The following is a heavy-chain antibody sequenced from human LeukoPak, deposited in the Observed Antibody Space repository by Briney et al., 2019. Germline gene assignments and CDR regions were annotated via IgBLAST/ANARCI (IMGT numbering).Heavy chain of an antibody. CDR1: GFTFSSYE. CDR2: ISSSGSTI. D-gene: IGHD2-2*01. J-gene: IGHJ4*02. CDR3: ARETYCTSTNCPIGDYFDY. Sequence: QPGGSLRLSCAASGFTFSSYEMNWIRQAPGKGLEWVSYISSSGSTIYYADSVKGRFTISRDNAKNSLYLQMNSLRAEDTAVYYCARETYCTSTNCPIGDYFDYWGQGTLVTVSS. V-gene: IGHV3-48*03.